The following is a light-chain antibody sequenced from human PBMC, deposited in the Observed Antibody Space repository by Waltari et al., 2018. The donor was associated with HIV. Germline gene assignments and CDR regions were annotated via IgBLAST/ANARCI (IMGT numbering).Light chain of an antibody. Sequence: YVLTQPPSVSVAPGQTARITCGGDNIAGRKVHWYQRRPGQAPALVVFDDSDRPSGIPERFSGSISGNTATLIISRVEDGDEADYYFQVWDESNEQVVFGGGTRLTVL. J-gene: IGLJ2*01. CDR1: NIAGRK. CDR3: QVWDESNEQVV. V-gene: IGLV3-21*02. CDR2: DDS.